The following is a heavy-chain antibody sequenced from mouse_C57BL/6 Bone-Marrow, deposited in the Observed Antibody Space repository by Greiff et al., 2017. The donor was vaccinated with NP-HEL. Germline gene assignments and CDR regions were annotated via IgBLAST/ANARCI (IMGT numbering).Heavy chain of an antibody. V-gene: IGHV1-64*01. D-gene: IGHD3-3*01. CDR1: GYTFTSYW. J-gene: IGHJ2*01. Sequence: QVQLQQPGAELVKPGASVKLSCKASGYTFTSYWMHWVKQRPGQGLEWIGMINPKSGSTNYNEKFKSKATLTVDKSSSTAYMQLSSLTSEDSAVYYCASRGYYFDYWGQGTTLTVSS. CDR3: ASRGYYFDY. CDR2: INPKSGST.